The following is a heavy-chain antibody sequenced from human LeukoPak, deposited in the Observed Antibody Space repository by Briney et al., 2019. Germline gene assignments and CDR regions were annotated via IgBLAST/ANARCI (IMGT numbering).Heavy chain of an antibody. CDR3: ARLTMVVRKFFDY. D-gene: IGHD4-23*01. CDR1: GFTFSSYE. V-gene: IGHV3-48*03. Sequence: GGSLRLSRAASGFTFSSYEMNWVRQAPGKGLEWVSYISSSGSTIYYADSVKGRFTISRDNAKNSLYLQMNSLRAEDTAGYYCARLTMVVRKFFDYWGQGTLVTVSS. J-gene: IGHJ4*02. CDR2: ISSSGSTI.